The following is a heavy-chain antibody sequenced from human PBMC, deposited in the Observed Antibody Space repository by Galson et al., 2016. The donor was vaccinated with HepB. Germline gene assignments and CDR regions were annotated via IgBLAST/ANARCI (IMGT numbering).Heavy chain of an antibody. CDR3: ARTAAFYYGSGTLLRWFDP. V-gene: IGHV4-31*03. Sequence: TLSLTCTVSGGSISSGGYYWNWIRQYPGKGLEWIGYIYYSGSTYYNPSLKSRVTISVDTSKNQFSLKLSSVTAADTAVYYCARTAAFYYGSGTLLRWFDPWGQGTLVTVSS. CDR1: GGSISSGGYY. D-gene: IGHD3-10*01. CDR2: IYYSGST. J-gene: IGHJ5*02.